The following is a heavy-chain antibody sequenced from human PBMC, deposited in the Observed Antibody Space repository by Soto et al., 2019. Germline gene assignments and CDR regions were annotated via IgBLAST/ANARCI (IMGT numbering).Heavy chain of an antibody. Sequence: TSETLSLTCAVYGGSFSGYYWSWIRQPPGKGLEWIGEINHSGSTNYNPSLKSRVTISVDTSKNQFSLKLSSVTAADSAMYYCARLTLAQDSSGYHIFDYWGLGTLVTVSS. CDR2: INHSGST. CDR3: ARLTLAQDSSGYHIFDY. CDR1: GGSFSGYY. V-gene: IGHV4-34*01. D-gene: IGHD3-22*01. J-gene: IGHJ4*02.